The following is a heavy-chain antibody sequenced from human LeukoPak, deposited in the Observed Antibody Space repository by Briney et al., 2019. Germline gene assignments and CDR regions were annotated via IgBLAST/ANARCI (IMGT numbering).Heavy chain of an antibody. CDR2: ISATSRTI. J-gene: IGHJ4*02. CDR3: ARWVATDGTWTFDS. Sequence: GGSLRLSCAASGFTFSQYTMNWVRQAPGKGLEWVAYISATSRTIYYADSVKGRFTISRDNANNSLYLVINRLRADDSALYYCARWVATDGTWTFDSWGQGTLVTVSS. V-gene: IGHV3-48*01. CDR1: GFTFSQYT. D-gene: IGHD6-13*01.